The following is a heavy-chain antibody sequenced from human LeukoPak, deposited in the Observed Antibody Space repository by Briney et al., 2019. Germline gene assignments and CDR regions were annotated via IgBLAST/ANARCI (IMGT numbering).Heavy chain of an antibody. Sequence: SETLSLTCAVSGSISSSIHYWAWLRQPPGKWLEWIGSMYYSGSTYYNPSIKSRVTISVDTSKNQFSLRLSSVTAADTAVYFCAKGLRYLSFNDAFDIWGQGTMVTVSS. V-gene: IGHV4-39*01. CDR2: MYYSGST. CDR1: GSISSSIHY. D-gene: IGHD3-9*01. CDR3: AKGLRYLSFNDAFDI. J-gene: IGHJ3*02.